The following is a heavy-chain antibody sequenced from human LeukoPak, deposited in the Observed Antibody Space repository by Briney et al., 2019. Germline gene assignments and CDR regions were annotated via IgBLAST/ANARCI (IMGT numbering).Heavy chain of an antibody. J-gene: IGHJ5*02. CDR3: PKGKNYDSSGYYAAYNWFDP. V-gene: IGHV3-30*01. Sequence: GGSLRLSCAASGFTFSSYAMHWVRQAPGKGLEWVAVISYDGSNKYYADSVKGRFTISRDNSKNTLYLQMNSLRAEDTAVYYCPKGKNYDSSGYYAAYNWFDPWGQGTLVTVSS. CDR1: GFTFSSYA. D-gene: IGHD3-22*01. CDR2: ISYDGSNK.